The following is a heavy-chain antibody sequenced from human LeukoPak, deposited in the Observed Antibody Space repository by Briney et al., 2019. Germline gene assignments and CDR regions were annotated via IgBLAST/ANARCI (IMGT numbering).Heavy chain of an antibody. CDR2: IYYSGST. CDR3: ARDRLLLWGREGYYFDY. J-gene: IGHJ4*02. Sequence: LETLSLTCTVSGGSISSSSYYWGWIRQPPGKGLEWIGSIYYSGSTYYNPSLKSRVTISVDTSKNQFSLKLSSVTAADTAVYYCARDRLLLWGREGYYFDYWGQGTLVTVSS. CDR1: GGSISSSSYY. D-gene: IGHD3-10*01. V-gene: IGHV4-39*07.